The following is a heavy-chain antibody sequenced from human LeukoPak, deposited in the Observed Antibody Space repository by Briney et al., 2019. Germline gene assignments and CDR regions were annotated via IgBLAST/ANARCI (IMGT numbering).Heavy chain of an antibody. CDR1: GFTFSNYG. CDR3: AKDRESMVRDGAFDI. D-gene: IGHD3-10*02. V-gene: IGHV3-30*18. J-gene: IGHJ3*02. Sequence: GGSLRLSCAASGFTFSNYGIHWVRQAPGKGLEWVAVISYAGSNKYYADSVKGRFTISRDNSKNTLYLQMNRLRAEDTAVYYCAKDRESMVRDGAFDIWGQGTMVSVSS. CDR2: ISYAGSNK.